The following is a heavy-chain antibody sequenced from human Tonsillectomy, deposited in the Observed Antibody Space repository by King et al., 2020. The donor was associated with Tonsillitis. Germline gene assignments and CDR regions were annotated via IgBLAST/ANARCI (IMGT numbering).Heavy chain of an antibody. CDR1: GDSVSSNSAA. D-gene: IGHD6-13*01. CDR2: TYYRSKWYN. V-gene: IGHV6-1*01. Sequence: VQLQQSGPGLVKPSQTLSLTCALSGDSVSSNSAAWNWIRQSPSRGLEWLGRTYYRSKWYNDYAVSMKSRMTINPDTSKNQFSLQLKSVTPDDTAVYYCARDNIAADAGYYFDYWGQGTLVTVSS. J-gene: IGHJ4*02. CDR3: ARDNIAADAGYYFDY.